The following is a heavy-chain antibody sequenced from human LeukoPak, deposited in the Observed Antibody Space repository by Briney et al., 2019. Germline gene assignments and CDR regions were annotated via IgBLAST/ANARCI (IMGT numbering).Heavy chain of an antibody. CDR2: IYYSGST. CDR1: GGSISSGDYY. J-gene: IGHJ4*02. D-gene: IGHD2-2*01. V-gene: IGHV4-30-4*01. CDR3: ARAQPDRGYFDY. Sequence: SETLCLTCTVSGGSISSGDYYWSWIRQPPGKGLEWIGYIYYSGSTYYNPSLKSRVTISVDTSKNQFSLKLSSVTAADTAVYYCARAQPDRGYFDYWGQGTLVTVSS.